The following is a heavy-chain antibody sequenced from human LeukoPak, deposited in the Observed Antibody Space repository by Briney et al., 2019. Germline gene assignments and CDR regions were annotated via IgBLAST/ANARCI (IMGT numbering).Heavy chain of an antibody. J-gene: IGHJ4*02. Sequence: SETLSLTCTVSGGSISSYYWSWIRQPAGKGLEWIGRIYTSGSTNYNPSLKSRVTMSVDTSKNQFSLKLSSVTAADTAVYYCARDALLWFGDLFDYWGQGTLVTVSP. CDR1: GGSISSYY. CDR2: IYTSGST. V-gene: IGHV4-4*07. CDR3: ARDALLWFGDLFDY. D-gene: IGHD3-10*01.